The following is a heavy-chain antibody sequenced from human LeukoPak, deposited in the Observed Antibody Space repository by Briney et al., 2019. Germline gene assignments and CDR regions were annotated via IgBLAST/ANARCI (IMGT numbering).Heavy chain of an antibody. CDR3: ARSRYCSGGTCYSNYYYYYMDV. V-gene: IGHV3-30*04. D-gene: IGHD2-15*01. CDR2: LSYDGGIK. CDR1: GFTFSSYA. J-gene: IGHJ6*03. Sequence: GRSLRLSCAASGFTFSSYAMHWVRQAPGQGLEWVAVLSYDGGIKYYADSVKGRFTFSRDNSKNTLSLQMNSLRAEDTALYYCARSRYCSGGTCYSNYYYYYMDVWGKGTSVTVSS.